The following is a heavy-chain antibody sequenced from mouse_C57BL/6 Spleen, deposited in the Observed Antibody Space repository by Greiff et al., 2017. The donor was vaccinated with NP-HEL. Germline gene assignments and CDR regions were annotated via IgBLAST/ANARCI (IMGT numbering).Heavy chain of an antibody. J-gene: IGHJ2*01. Sequence: EVQLQESGPGLVKPSQSLSLTCSVTGYSITSGYYWNWIRQFPGNKLEWMGYISYDGSNNYNPSLKNRISITRDTSKNQFFLKLNSVTTEDTATYYCAIFDDWGQGTTLTVSS. V-gene: IGHV3-6*01. CDR3: AIFDD. CDR2: ISYDGSN. CDR1: GYSITSGYY.